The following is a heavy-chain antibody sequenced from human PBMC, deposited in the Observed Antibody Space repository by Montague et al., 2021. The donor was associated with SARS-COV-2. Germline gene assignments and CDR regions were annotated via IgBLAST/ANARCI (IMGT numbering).Heavy chain of an antibody. D-gene: IGHD6-19*01. V-gene: IGHV4-34*01. Sequence: SETLSLTCAVYGGSFSGYYWSWIRQPPGKGPEWIGEINHSGSTNYNPSLKSRVTISVDTSKNQFSLKLSSVTAADTAVYYCARGSRQWLVRHTHYYYFDYWGQGTLVTVSS. CDR3: ARGSRQWLVRHTHYYYFDY. CDR2: INHSGST. J-gene: IGHJ4*02. CDR1: GGSFSGYY.